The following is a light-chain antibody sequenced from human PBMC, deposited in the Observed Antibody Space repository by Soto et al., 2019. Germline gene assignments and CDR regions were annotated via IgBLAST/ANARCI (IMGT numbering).Light chain of an antibody. CDR2: EVS. J-gene: IGLJ1*01. CDR3: SSYAGTNNLLYV. Sequence: QSAQTQPPSASGSPGQSVTISCSGTSSDVGAYNYVSWYQQHPGKAPRLLIYEVSQRPSGVPDRFSGSKSTNTASLTVSGLQPEDEADYYCSSYAGTNNLLYVFGTGTKLTVL. CDR1: SSDVGAYNY. V-gene: IGLV2-8*01.